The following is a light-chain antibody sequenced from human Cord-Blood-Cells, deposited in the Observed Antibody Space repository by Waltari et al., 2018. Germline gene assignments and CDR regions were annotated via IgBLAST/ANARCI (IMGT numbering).Light chain of an antibody. J-gene: IGLJ2*01. CDR1: SSDVGGYNY. Sequence: QSALTQPASVSGSPVQSITISCTGTSSDVGGYNYVSWYQQHPGKAHKLMIYDVSNRPSGVSNRFSGSKSGNTASLTISGLQAEDEADYYCSSYTSSSVVFGGGTKLTVL. V-gene: IGLV2-14*01. CDR2: DVS. CDR3: SSYTSSSVV.